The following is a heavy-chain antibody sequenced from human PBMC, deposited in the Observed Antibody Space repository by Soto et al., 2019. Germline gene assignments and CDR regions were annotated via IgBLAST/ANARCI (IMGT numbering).Heavy chain of an antibody. V-gene: IGHV4-31*03. CDR1: GGSISSGGYC. CDR2: IHYSGST. D-gene: IGHD2-2*01. Sequence: PSETLSLTCTVSGGSISSGGYCWSGIRQRPGKGLEWIGDIHYSGSTFYNPSLKSRVTISVDTSENQFSLKLSSMTAADTAVYYCARGEVLPAASLDYWGQGTLVTVSS. J-gene: IGHJ4*02. CDR3: ARGEVLPAASLDY.